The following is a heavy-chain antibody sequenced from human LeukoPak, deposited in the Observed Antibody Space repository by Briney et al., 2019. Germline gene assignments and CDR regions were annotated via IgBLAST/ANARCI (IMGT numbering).Heavy chain of an antibody. CDR3: AGRDQITGWSFDY. CDR2: IHTSGRT. J-gene: IGHJ4*02. D-gene: IGHD6-19*01. V-gene: IGHV4-4*07. Sequence: PSGTLSLTCIVSGGSISSYYWSWIRQPAGKGLEWIGQIHTSGRTDYNPSLKSRVAMSVDTSKDQFSLELSSVAAADTALYYCAGRDQITGWSFDYWGQGALVTVSS. CDR1: GGSISSYY.